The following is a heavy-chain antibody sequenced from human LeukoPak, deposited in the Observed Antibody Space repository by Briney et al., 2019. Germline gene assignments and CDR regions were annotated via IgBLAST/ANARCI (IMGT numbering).Heavy chain of an antibody. Sequence: SETLSLTCTVSGGSISTYYWSWIRQPPGKGLEWIGYIYYSRSTKYNPSLKSRVTISIDTSKSQFSLKVSSATAADTAVYYCARLAGDSSGFDYWGQGTLVTVSS. J-gene: IGHJ4*02. D-gene: IGHD3-22*01. CDR1: GGSISTYY. V-gene: IGHV4-59*08. CDR2: IYYSRST. CDR3: ARLAGDSSGFDY.